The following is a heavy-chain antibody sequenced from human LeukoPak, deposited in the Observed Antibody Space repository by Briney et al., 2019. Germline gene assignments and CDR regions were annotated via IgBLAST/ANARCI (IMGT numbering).Heavy chain of an antibody. CDR3: AGRSYYYDSSGYYRRNAFDI. CDR2: IIPIFETA. V-gene: IGHV1-69*06. J-gene: IGHJ3*02. Sequence: ASVKVSCKASGGTFSSYAINWVRQAPGQGLEWMGGIIPIFETANYAQKFQGRVTITADKSTTTAYMELSSLRSEDTAVYYCAGRSYYYDSSGYYRRNAFDIWGQGTLVTVSS. D-gene: IGHD3-22*01. CDR1: GGTFSSYA.